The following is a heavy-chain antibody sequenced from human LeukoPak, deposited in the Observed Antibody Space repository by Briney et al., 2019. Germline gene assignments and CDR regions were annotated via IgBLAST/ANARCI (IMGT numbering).Heavy chain of an antibody. CDR1: GYSFDFYV. D-gene: IGHD3-22*01. CDR2: INAGNGDT. V-gene: IGHV1-3*01. J-gene: IGHJ4*02. CDR3: AGGDSSGYYEFPSGGY. Sequence: ASVKVSCKASGYSFDFYVMHWVRQAPGQRPEWMGWINAGNGDTKFSRKFQGRLIITRDTSATTAYMELSGLRSADTAVYYCAGGDSSGYYEFPSGGYWGQGTLVTVSS.